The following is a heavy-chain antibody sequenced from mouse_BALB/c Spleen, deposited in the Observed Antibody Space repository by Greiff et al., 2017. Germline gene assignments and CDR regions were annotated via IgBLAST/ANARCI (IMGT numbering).Heavy chain of an antibody. D-gene: IGHD3-1*01. Sequence: EVQLQESGGGLVQPGGSLKLSCAASGFTFSSYTMSWVRQTPEKRLEWVAYISNGGGSTYYPDTVKGRFTISRDNAKNTLYLQMSSLKSEDTAMYYCARKEGSGYFDYWGQGTTLTVSS. J-gene: IGHJ2*01. CDR1: GFTFSSYT. CDR3: ARKEGSGYFDY. V-gene: IGHV5-12-2*01. CDR2: ISNGGGST.